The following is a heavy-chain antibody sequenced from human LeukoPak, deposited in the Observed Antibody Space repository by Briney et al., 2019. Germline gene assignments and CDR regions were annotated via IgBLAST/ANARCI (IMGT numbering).Heavy chain of an antibody. CDR3: ARVNCSSTSCRSKFLDY. D-gene: IGHD2-2*01. Sequence: ASVKVSCKASGYTFTNYDINWVRQATGQGLEWMGWMNPNSGNTGYAQKFQGRVTMTRNTSISTAYMELSSLRSEDPAVYYCARVNCSSTSCRSKFLDYWGQGTLGTVSS. CDR2: MNPNSGNT. CDR1: GYTFTNYD. V-gene: IGHV1-8*01. J-gene: IGHJ4*02.